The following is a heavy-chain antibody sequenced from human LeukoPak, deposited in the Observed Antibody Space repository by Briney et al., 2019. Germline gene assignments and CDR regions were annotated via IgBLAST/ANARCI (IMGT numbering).Heavy chain of an antibody. V-gene: IGHV3-49*04. CDR1: GFTFSAYA. Sequence: PGGSLRLSCEASGFTFSAYAMTWVRQAPGKGLEWVGFIRSKAYGGTTEYAASVKGRFTISRDDSKSIAYLQMNSLKTEDTAVYYCTREVGFHSTDNWFDPWGQGTLVTVSS. J-gene: IGHJ5*02. D-gene: IGHD4-17*01. CDR3: TREVGFHSTDNWFDP. CDR2: IRSKAYGGTT.